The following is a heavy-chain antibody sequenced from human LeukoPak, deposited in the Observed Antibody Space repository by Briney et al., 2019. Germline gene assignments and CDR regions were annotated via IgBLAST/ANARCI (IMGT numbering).Heavy chain of an antibody. CDR3: AIPYYYDSSGYLRWNWFDP. CDR1: GYSFTGYY. CDR2: INPNSGGT. V-gene: IGHV1-2*06. Sequence: ASVKVSCKASGYSFTGYYMHWVRQAPGQGLEWMGRINPNSGGTNYAQKFQGRVTMTRDTSISTAYMELSRLRSDDTAVYYCAIPYYYDSSGYLRWNWFDPWGQETLVTVSS. J-gene: IGHJ5*02. D-gene: IGHD3-22*01.